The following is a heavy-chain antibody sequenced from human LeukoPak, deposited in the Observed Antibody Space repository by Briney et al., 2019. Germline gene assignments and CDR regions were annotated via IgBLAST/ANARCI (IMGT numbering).Heavy chain of an antibody. D-gene: IGHD6-13*01. V-gene: IGHV2-5*02. CDR2: IYWDDNK. CDR3: AHRRVLYRGGPHEYSRSWHGGWFDP. CDR1: GFSLSTYGVG. J-gene: IGHJ5*02. Sequence: ESGPTLVNPTQTLTLTCTFSGFSLSTYGVGVDWIRQPPGNALEWLALIYWDDNKRYSPSLKSRLTITKDTSKNQVVLTMTNMDPVDTATYFCAHRRVLYRGGPHEYSRSWHGGWFDPWGQGTLVTVSS.